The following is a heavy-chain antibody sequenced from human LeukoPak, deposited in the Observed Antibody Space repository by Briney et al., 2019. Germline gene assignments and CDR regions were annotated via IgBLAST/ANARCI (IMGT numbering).Heavy chain of an antibody. CDR2: IRSKANSYAT. J-gene: IGHJ4*02. V-gene: IGHV3-73*01. D-gene: IGHD3-22*01. CDR1: GFTFSGSA. Sequence: AGSLKLSCAASGFTFSGSAMHWVRQASGKGLEWVGRIRSKANSYATAYAASVKGRFTISRDDSKNTAYLQMNSLRAEDTAVYYCARGAYYYDSSGYLFDYWGQGTLVTVSS. CDR3: ARGAYYYDSSGYLFDY.